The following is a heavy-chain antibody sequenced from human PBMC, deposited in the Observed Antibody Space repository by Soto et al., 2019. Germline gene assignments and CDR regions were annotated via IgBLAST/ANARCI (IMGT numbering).Heavy chain of an antibody. CDR2: ISYDGSNK. V-gene: IGHV3-30*18. J-gene: IGHJ6*02. CDR1: GFTFSSYG. D-gene: IGHD3-3*01. Sequence: TGGSLRLSCAASGFTFSSYGMHWVRQAPGKGLEWVAVISYDGSNKYYADSVKGRFTISRDNSKNTLYLQMNSLRAEDTAVYYCAKGGLRFLEWLHKYYYYGMDVWGQGTTVTVSS. CDR3: AKGGLRFLEWLHKYYYYGMDV.